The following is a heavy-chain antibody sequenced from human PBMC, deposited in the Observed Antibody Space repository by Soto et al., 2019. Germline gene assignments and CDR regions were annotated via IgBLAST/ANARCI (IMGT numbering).Heavy chain of an antibody. CDR3: ARRSLPGWCSGGSCYSGFGAFDI. Sequence: EVQLVQSGAEVKKPGESLKISCKGSGYSFTSYWIGWVRQMPGKGLEWMGIIYPGDSDTRYSPSFQGQVTISADKSISTAYLQWSSLKASDTAMYYCARRSLPGWCSGGSCYSGFGAFDIWGQGTMVTVSS. CDR2: IYPGDSDT. J-gene: IGHJ3*02. V-gene: IGHV5-51*01. D-gene: IGHD2-15*01. CDR1: GYSFTSYW.